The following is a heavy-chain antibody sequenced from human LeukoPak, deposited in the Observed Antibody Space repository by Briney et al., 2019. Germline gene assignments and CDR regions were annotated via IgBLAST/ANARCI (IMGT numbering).Heavy chain of an antibody. CDR1: GFPFGNYW. J-gene: IGHJ5*02. D-gene: IGHD3-16*01. CDR3: SRDTFGPDDH. Sequence: GGSLRLSCAASGFPFGNYWMHWVRQVPGKGLVWVSRINTDGSITNYADSVKGRFTISRDNAKNTLFLQMNSLRTDDAAVYYCSRDTFGPDDHRGQGTRVTVSS. V-gene: IGHV3-74*01. CDR2: INTDGSIT.